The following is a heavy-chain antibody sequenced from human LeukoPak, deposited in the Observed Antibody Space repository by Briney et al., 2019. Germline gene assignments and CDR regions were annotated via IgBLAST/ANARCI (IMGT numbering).Heavy chain of an antibody. V-gene: IGHV3-21*06. CDR2: ISSRSTHK. Sequence: PGGSLRLSCAASGFTFDTYTMNWLRQATGKGLEWVSSISSRSTHKYYADSVEVRFTISRDDAKNSIYLHMNSLRGEDTAVYYCARDPSEVPTAVNWFDPWGQGTLVTVSS. J-gene: IGHJ5*02. D-gene: IGHD2-2*01. CDR1: GFTFDTYT. CDR3: ARDPSEVPTAVNWFDP.